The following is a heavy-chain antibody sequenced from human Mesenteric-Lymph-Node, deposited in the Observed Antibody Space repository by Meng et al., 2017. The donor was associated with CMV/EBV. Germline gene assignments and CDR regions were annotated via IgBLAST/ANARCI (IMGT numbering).Heavy chain of an antibody. D-gene: IGHD3-22*01. CDR1: GYSFTSYW. CDR3: ARLSRITMIMDI. CDR2: IDPSDNYT. V-gene: IGHV5-10-1*01. J-gene: IGHJ3*02. Sequence: CKCAGYSFTSYWIRWVRQMPEKGLGWMGRIDPSDNYTNYSQSFQGHVTITADKSISTAYLQWSSLKASDTAMYYCARLSRITMIMDIWGQGTMVTVSS.